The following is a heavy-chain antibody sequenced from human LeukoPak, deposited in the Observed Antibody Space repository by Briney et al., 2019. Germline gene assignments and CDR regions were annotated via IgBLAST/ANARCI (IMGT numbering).Heavy chain of an antibody. V-gene: IGHV1-2*02. CDR3: ARDRGWEYQLLIDAFDI. CDR1: GYTFTGYY. CDR2: INPNSGGT. J-gene: IGHJ3*02. Sequence: ASVKVSCKASGYTFTGYYMHWVRQAPGQGLEWMGWINPNSGGTNYAQKFQGRVTMTWDTSISTAYMELSRLRSDDTAVYYCARDRGWEYQLLIDAFDIWGQGTMVTVSS. D-gene: IGHD2-2*01.